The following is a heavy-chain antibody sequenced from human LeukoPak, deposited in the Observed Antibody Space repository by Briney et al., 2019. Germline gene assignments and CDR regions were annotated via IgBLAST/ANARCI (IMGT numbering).Heavy chain of an antibody. CDR1: GYTFSTYG. CDR2: IGTTSSTI. CDR3: ARHDYGGNSGDS. V-gene: IGHV3-48*02. D-gene: IGHD4-23*01. J-gene: IGHJ4*02. Sequence: ASVKVSCKASGYTFSTYGMNWVRQAPGKGLEWISYIGTTSSTIYYADSVKGRFTISRDNAKNSLYLQMNSLRDEDTAVYYCARHDYGGNSGDSWGQGTLVTVSS.